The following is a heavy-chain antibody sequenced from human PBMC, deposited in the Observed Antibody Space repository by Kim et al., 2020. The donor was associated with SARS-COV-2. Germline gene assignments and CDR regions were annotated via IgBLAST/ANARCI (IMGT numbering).Heavy chain of an antibody. J-gene: IGHJ6*02. D-gene: IGHD3-3*01. V-gene: IGHV3-21*01. Sequence: GGSLRLSCAASGFTFSSYSMNWVRQAPGKGLEWVSSISSSSSYIYYAYSVKGRFTISRDNAKNSLYLQMHSLRAEDTAVYYCARDALADYAFWSGYFYRRGMDVWGQGTTVTVSS. CDR3: ARDALADYAFWSGYFYRRGMDV. CDR2: ISSSSSYI. CDR1: GFTFSSYS.